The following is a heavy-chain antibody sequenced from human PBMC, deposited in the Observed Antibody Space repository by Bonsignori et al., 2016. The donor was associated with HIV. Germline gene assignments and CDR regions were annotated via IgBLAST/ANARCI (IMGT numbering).Heavy chain of an antibody. CDR2: ISSSSSYI. D-gene: IGHD1-26*01. CDR3: ARGEEKWELRAFDI. CDR1: GFTFSSYS. J-gene: IGHJ3*02. Sequence: GESLKISCAASGFTFSSYSMNWVRQAPGKGLEWVSSISSSSSYIYYADSVKGRFTISRDNAKNSLYLQMNSLRAEDTAVYYCARGEEKWELRAFDIWGQGTMVTVSS. V-gene: IGHV3-21*01.